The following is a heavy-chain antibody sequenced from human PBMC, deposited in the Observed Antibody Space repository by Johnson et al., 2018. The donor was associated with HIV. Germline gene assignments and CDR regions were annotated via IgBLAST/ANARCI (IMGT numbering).Heavy chain of an antibody. Sequence: VQLVESGGGLVQPGGSLRLSCAASGFTVSSNYMSWVRQAPGQGLEWASVINSGGRTYYEDSVKGRFNISRDNSKNTLYLQMNSLRAEDTAVYYCAKEQSVVVIGIGAFDIWGHGTMITVSS. CDR1: GFTVSSNY. J-gene: IGHJ3*02. CDR3: AKEQSVVVIGIGAFDI. D-gene: IGHD3-22*01. CDR2: INSGGRT. V-gene: IGHV3-66*02.